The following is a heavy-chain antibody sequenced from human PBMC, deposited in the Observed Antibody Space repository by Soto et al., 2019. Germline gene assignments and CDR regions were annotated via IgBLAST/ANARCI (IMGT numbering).Heavy chain of an antibody. Sequence: QVQLVQSGAEVKKPGASVKVSCKASGYTFTSYDINWVRQATGQGLEWMGWMNTNSGHTGYAQKFQGRVTMTRNTSISTSYMELSSLRSEDTAVYYCARERLYGGNSGCWFDSWGQGTLVTVSS. D-gene: IGHD4-17*01. CDR2: MNTNSGHT. CDR1: GYTFTSYD. J-gene: IGHJ5*01. V-gene: IGHV1-8*01. CDR3: ARERLYGGNSGCWFDS.